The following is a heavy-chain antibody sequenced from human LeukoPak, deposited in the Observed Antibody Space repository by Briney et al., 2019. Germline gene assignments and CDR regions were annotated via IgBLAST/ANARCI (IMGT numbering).Heavy chain of an antibody. CDR2: INHSGST. D-gene: IGHD3-10*01. CDR1: GGSFSGYY. CDR3: VRGLMARLIWFGESGLGS. J-gene: IGHJ5*02. Sequence: SETLSLICAVYGGSFSGYYWSWIRQPPGKGLEWIGEINHSGSTNYNPSLKSRVTISVDTSKNQFSLKLSSVTAADTAVYYCVRGLMARLIWFGESGLGSWGQGTLVTVSS. V-gene: IGHV4-34*01.